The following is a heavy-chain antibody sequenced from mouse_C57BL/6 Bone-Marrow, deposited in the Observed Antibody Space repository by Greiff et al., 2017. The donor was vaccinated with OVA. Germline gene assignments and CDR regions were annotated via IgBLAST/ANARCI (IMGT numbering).Heavy chain of an antibody. D-gene: IGHD1-1*01. CDR2: IHPNSGST. CDR1: GYTFTSYW. J-gene: IGHJ3*01. CDR3: ALYYYGSSYGGCAY. Sequence: QVQLQQPGAELVKPGASVKLSCKASGYTFTSYWMHWVKQRPGQGLEWIGMIHPNSGSTNYNEKFKSKATLTVDKSSSTAYMQLSSLTSEDSAVYYCALYYYGSSYGGCAYWGQGTLVTVSA. V-gene: IGHV1-64*01.